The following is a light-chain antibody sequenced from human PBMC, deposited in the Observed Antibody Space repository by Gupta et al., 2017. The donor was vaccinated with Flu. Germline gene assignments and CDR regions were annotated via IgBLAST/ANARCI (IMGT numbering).Light chain of an antibody. CDR3: QSVDSSGTYV. J-gene: IGLJ1*01. Sequence: GQTARITCSEDALASQYGFWYQHKPGQAPVVLIYRDSDRPSGIPERFSGSKSGATVTLTISGVQEEDEADYYCQSVDSSGTYVFGSGTKATVL. CDR2: RDS. V-gene: IGLV3-25*03. CDR1: ALASQY.